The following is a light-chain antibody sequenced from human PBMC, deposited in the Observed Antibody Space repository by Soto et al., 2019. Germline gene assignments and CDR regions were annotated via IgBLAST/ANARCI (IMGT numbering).Light chain of an antibody. CDR3: QQYNNWSYT. V-gene: IGKV3-15*01. Sequence: EIVMTQSPATLSVSPGERATLSCRASQSVSSNLAWYQQKPGQAPRLLIYGASTRATGIPARFSGSRSGTECTLTISSLQSEDFAVYYCQQYNNWSYTFGQGTKLEIK. CDR2: GAS. J-gene: IGKJ2*01. CDR1: QSVSSN.